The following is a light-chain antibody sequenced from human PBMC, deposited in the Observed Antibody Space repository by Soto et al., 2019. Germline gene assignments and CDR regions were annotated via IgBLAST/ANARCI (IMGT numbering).Light chain of an antibody. CDR1: QSVSSSY. CDR2: DAS. J-gene: IGKJ1*01. V-gene: IGKV3D-20*02. CDR3: QQRSNWPPWT. Sequence: IMLTQSPGTLSLTPGERATLSCRASQSVSSSYLAWYQQKPGQAPRLLIYDASNRATGIPARFSGSGSGTDFTLTISSLEPEDFAVYYCQQRSNWPPWTFGQGTKVDI.